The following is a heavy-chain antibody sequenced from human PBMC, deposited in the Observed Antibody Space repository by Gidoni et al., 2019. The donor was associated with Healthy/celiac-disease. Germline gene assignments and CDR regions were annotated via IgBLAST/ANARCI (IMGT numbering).Heavy chain of an antibody. CDR3: ARDRSKMTTVTYFDY. D-gene: IGHD4-4*01. V-gene: IGHV1-3*01. CDR2: INAGNGNT. J-gene: IGHJ4*02. Sequence: QVQLVQSGAEVKKPGASVQVSCKASGYTFTRYAMHWVRQAPGQRLEWMGWINAGNGNTKYSQKFQGRVTITRDTAASTAYMELSSLRSEDTAVYYCARDRSKMTTVTYFDYWGQGTLVTVSS. CDR1: GYTFTRYA.